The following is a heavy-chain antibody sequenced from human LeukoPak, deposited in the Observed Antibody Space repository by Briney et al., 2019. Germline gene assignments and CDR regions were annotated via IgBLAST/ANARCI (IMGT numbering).Heavy chain of an antibody. D-gene: IGHD1-26*01. CDR2: ISGSGNTI. Sequence: PGGSLRLSCAASRFTFSNYELNWVRQAPGKGLEWVSYISGSGNTIYYADSVKGRFTISRDNAKNSLYLQMNSLRAEDTAIYYCARTWVGGASSYYFDYWGQGTLVTVSS. V-gene: IGHV3-48*03. J-gene: IGHJ4*02. CDR3: ARTWVGGASSYYFDY. CDR1: RFTFSNYE.